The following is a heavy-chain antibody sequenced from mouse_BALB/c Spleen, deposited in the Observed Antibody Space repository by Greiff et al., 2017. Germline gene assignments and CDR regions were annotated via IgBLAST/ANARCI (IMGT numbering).Heavy chain of an antibody. D-gene: IGHD2-2*01. CDR2: ISSGGSYT. J-gene: IGHJ3*01. V-gene: IGHV5-9-4*01. CDR1: GFTFSSYA. CDR3: AIYYGYDEGFAY. Sequence: EVMLVESGGGLVKPGGSLKLSCAASGFTFSSYAMSWVRQSPEKRLEWVAEISSGGSYTYYPDTVTGRFTISRDNAKNTLYLEMSSLRSEDTAMYYCAIYYGYDEGFAYWGQGTLVTVSA.